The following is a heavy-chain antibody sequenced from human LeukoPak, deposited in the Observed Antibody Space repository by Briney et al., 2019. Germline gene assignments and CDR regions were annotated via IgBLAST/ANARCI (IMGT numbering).Heavy chain of an antibody. D-gene: IGHD2-15*01. J-gene: IGHJ4*02. CDR1: GFTFSNAW. V-gene: IGHV3-15*01. CDR2: IKSKTDGGTT. Sequence: GGSLRLSCAASGFTFSNAWMSWVRQAPGKGLEWVGRIKSKTDGGTTDYAAPMKGRFTISRDDSKNTLYLQMNSLKTEDTAVYYCTTDMVVVVAATGDYWGQGTLVTVSS. CDR3: TTDMVVVVAATGDY.